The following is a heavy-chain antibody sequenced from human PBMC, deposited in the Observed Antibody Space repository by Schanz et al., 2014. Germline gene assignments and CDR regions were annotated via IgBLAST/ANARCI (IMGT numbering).Heavy chain of an antibody. CDR2: ISGDHRNT. CDR3: VSSGSYSSYAS. Sequence: EVQVVESGGGLVQPGGSLRLSCAASGFSFSDHAMDWVRQAAGKGLEWVSSISGDHRNTFYADSVKGRFTISRDNSKNTLYLQMNSLRAEDTAVYHCVSSGSYSSYASWGQGALVTDSS. J-gene: IGHJ4*02. CDR1: GFSFSDHA. D-gene: IGHD3-10*01. V-gene: IGHV3-23*04.